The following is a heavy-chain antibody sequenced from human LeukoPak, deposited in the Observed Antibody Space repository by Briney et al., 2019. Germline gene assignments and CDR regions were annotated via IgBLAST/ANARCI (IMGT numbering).Heavy chain of an antibody. V-gene: IGHV1-46*02. J-gene: IGHJ4*02. CDR3: ARAFNSIQPLDY. CDR2: IHPDGGST. CDR1: GYNFNDYY. Sequence: ASVKVSCKASGYNFNDYYIYWVRQAPGHGLESMGYIHPDGGSTNYAQKFQGRVTMTSDMSINTVYMELRSLRSEDTAMYYCARAFNSIQPLDYWGQGTLVTVSS. D-gene: IGHD4-11*01.